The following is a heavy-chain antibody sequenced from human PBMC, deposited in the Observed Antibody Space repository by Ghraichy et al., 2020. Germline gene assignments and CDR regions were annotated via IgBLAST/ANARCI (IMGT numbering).Heavy chain of an antibody. CDR1: GASISNSNYY. CDR2: VYYTGST. D-gene: IGHD3-10*01. J-gene: IGHJ4*02. Sequence: SENLSLTCTVSGASISNSNYYWGWIRQSPGTGLDWIASVYYTGSTYYNPSLKSRVTMSLDTSKNQFSLRLNSVTAADTAVYYCVTYSYAGATALYWGQGTLVTVSS. CDR3: VTYSYAGATALY. V-gene: IGHV4-39*01.